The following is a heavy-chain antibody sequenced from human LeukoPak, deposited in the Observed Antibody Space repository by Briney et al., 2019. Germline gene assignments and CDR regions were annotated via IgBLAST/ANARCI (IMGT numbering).Heavy chain of an antibody. CDR1: GGSFSGYY. CDR3: ARIDDPSGYKLDWHFDL. J-gene: IGHJ2*01. CDR2: INHSGST. Sequence: KPSETLSLTCAVYGGSFSGYYCSWIRQPPGKGLGWIGEINHSGSTNYNPSLKSRVTISVDTSKNQFSLKLSSVTAADTAVYYCARIDDPSGYKLDWHFDLWGRGTLVTVSS. D-gene: IGHD3-22*01. V-gene: IGHV4-34*01.